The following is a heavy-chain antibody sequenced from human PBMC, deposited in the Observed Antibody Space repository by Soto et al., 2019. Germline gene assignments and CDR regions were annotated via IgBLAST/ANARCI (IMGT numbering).Heavy chain of an antibody. J-gene: IGHJ4*02. CDR2: LNSDGSDT. CDR3: ARDSRRVGATSDLDY. CDR1: GFTFSSYW. Sequence: PGGSLRLSCAASGFTFSSYWMHWVRQAPGKGLLWVSRLNSDGSDTSYADSVKGRFTISRDNAKNTLYLQMNSLRAEDTAVYYCARDSRRVGATSDLDYWGQGTLVTVSS. V-gene: IGHV3-74*01. D-gene: IGHD1-26*01.